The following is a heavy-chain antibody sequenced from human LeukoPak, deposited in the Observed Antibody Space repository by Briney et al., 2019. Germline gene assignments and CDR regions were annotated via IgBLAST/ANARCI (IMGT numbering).Heavy chain of an antibody. J-gene: IGHJ4*02. Sequence: SETLSLTCTVSGGSISGYYWTWIRQLPGKGLEWIGYIYNSGITNYNPSLKSRVTVSVDTSKNQFSLKLTSVTAADTAVYYCATAGPISGRHNYFDSWGQGTLVTVSS. V-gene: IGHV4-59*01. D-gene: IGHD3-10*01. CDR3: ATAGPISGRHNYFDS. CDR2: IYNSGIT. CDR1: GGSISGYY.